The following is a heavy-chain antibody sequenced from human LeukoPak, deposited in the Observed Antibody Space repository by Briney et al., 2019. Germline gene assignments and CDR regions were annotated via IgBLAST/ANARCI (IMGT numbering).Heavy chain of an antibody. Sequence: GGSLRLSCAASGFTFSSYSMNWVRHAPGKGLEWVSGISWNSGSIGYADSVKGRFTISRDNAKNSLYLQMNSLRAEDTALYYCASGPGIAVAGTIDYWGQGTLVTVSS. D-gene: IGHD6-19*01. CDR2: ISWNSGSI. CDR3: ASGPGIAVAGTIDY. V-gene: IGHV3-9*01. J-gene: IGHJ4*02. CDR1: GFTFSSYS.